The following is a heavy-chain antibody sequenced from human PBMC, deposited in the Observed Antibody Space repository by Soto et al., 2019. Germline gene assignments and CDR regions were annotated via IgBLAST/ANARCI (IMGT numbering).Heavy chain of an antibody. CDR1: GGSISSSSYY. CDR2: IYYSGST. CDR3: ARAYCGGDCYQESAFDYFDY. D-gene: IGHD2-21*02. Sequence: SETLSLTCTVSGGSISSSSYYWGWIRQPPGKGLEWIGSIYYSGSTYYNPSLKSRVTISVDTSKNQFSLKLSSVTAADTAVYYCARAYCGGDCYQESAFDYFDYWGQGTLVTVSS. V-gene: IGHV4-39*01. J-gene: IGHJ4*02.